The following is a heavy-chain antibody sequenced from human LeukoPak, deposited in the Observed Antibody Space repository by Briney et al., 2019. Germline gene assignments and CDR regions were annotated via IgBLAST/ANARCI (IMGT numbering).Heavy chain of an antibody. V-gene: IGHV7-4-1*02. CDR3: ARDEVRGDGYNYDY. Sequence: ASVKVSCKASGYTFTNYTLNWVRQAPGQGLEWMGWIDTNTGNPTYAQGFIGRFVFSLDTSVTTAYLQISSLKAEDTAVYYCARDEVRGDGYNYDYWGQGTLVTVSS. CDR1: GYTFTNYT. CDR2: IDTNTGNP. D-gene: IGHD5-24*01. J-gene: IGHJ4*02.